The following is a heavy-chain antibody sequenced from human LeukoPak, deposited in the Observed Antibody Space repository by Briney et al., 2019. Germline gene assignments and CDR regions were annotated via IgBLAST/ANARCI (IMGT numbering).Heavy chain of an antibody. CDR2: IYPGDSDT. J-gene: IGHJ4*02. V-gene: IGHV5-51*01. D-gene: IGHD4-23*01. CDR1: GYSFTSYW. CDR3: ATTVNYGGNSWIPE. Sequence: GESLKISCKGSGYSFTSYWIGWVRQMPGKGLEWMGIIYPGDSDTRYSPSFQGQVTISADESTSTAYLQWSSLKASDTAMYYCATTVNYGGNSWIPEWGQGTLVIVSS.